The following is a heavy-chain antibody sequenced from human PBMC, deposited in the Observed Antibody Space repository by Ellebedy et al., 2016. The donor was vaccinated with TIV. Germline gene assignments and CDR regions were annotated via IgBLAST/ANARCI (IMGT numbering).Heavy chain of an antibody. CDR2: IDYSGDT. J-gene: IGHJ5*02. D-gene: IGHD3/OR15-3a*01. Sequence: MPSETLSLTCSVSGGSISGSSYSWDWIRQTPGKGLEWIANIDYSGDTYYNPSLKSRVTISKDTSKKQLSLKLTSVTAADTAVYYCARDSWTGSVTDNWFETWGQGTLVTVSS. CDR1: GGSISGSSYS. V-gene: IGHV4-39*07. CDR3: ARDSWTGSVTDNWFET.